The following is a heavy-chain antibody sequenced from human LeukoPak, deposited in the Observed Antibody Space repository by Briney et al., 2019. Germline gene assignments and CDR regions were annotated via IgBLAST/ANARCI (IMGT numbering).Heavy chain of an antibody. CDR1: GYSISSGYY. V-gene: IGHV4-38-2*02. CDR2: MNHSGSS. CDR3: AKSNGYGLVDI. D-gene: IGHD3-10*01. J-gene: IGHJ3*02. Sequence: PSETLSLTCSVSGYSISSGYYWGWIRPSPGEGLEWIGIMNHSGSSSYNPSLKSRVTISLDTSRNQFSLKLNSVTAADTAVYYCAKSNGYGLVDIWGQGTMVTVSS.